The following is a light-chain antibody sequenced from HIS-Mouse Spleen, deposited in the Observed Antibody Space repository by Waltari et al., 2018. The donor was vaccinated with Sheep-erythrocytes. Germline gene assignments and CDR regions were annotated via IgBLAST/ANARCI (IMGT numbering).Light chain of an antibody. Sequence: SSELTQPPSVSVSPGQTASITCPGDHLGDKYACWYQQKPGQSPVLVIYQDTKRPSGIPERFSGSNSGNTATLTISGTQAMDEADYYCQAWDSSIVVFGGGTKLTVL. V-gene: IGLV3-1*01. CDR2: QDT. CDR1: HLGDKY. CDR3: QAWDSSIVV. J-gene: IGLJ2*01.